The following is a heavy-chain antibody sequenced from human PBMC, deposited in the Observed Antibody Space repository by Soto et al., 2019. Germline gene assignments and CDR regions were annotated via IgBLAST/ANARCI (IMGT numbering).Heavy chain of an antibody. D-gene: IGHD2-21*01. CDR2: VYHNGGA. J-gene: IGHJ5*01. Sequence: PSETLSLTCTVSGVSIHNSHSFWAWIRQPPGKGLDFIGSVYHNGGAHYNSSLKSRVTISVDTAHNQVSLRMRSLTAADTAVYYCGRVVEGATRHTDPDSWGQGILVTVSS. V-gene: IGHV4-39*01. CDR3: GRVVEGATRHTDPDS. CDR1: GVSIHNSHSF.